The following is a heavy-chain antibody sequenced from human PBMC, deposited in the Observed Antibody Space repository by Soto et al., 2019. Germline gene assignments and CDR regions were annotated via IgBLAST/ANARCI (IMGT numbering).Heavy chain of an antibody. CDR3: ATGRQMGY. CDR1: GFTFSNYA. Sequence: DVQVLESGGDLVQPGESLRLHCAASGFTFSNYAMTWVRQAPGKGLERVSTMSGSGDSIYYADSVKGRFTISRDNSKNTLYLQMNSLRADDWAVYYCATGRQMGYWGQGTLVIVSS. V-gene: IGHV3-23*01. D-gene: IGHD7-27*01. J-gene: IGHJ4*02. CDR2: MSGSGDSI.